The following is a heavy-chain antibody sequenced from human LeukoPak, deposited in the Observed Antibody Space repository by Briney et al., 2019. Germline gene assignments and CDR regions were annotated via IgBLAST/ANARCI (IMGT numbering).Heavy chain of an antibody. CDR2: IYPNSGGT. V-gene: IGHV1-2*02. CDR1: AYTFTGYY. Sequence: ASVKASCKASAYTFTGYYMHWVRQAPGQGLEWMGWIYPNSGGTNYAQKFQGRVTMTRDTSISTAYMELSRLRSDDTAVYYCARSEQFPYYMDVWGKGTTVTVSS. J-gene: IGHJ6*03. CDR3: ARSEQFPYYMDV. D-gene: IGHD6-19*01.